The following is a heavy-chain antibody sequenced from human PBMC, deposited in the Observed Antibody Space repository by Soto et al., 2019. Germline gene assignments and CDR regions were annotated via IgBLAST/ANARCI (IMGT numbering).Heavy chain of an antibody. CDR1: GFPFSSYA. Sequence: WGSLRLSCAASGFPFSSYAISWVRQAPGKGLEWVAASTGAGGSTYKVDSEKGRFTISRDNSKKTVYLQLDGLRAEDTAIYYCAKGHSHAQGDYKYEGMDIWGGGTPST. CDR3: AKGHSHAQGDYKYEGMDI. V-gene: IGHV3-23*01. D-gene: IGHD4-4*01. CDR2: STGAGGST. J-gene: IGHJ6*02.